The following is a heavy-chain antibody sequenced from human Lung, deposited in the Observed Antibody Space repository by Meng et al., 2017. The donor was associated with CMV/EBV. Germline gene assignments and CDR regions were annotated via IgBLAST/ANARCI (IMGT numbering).Heavy chain of an antibody. Sequence: GGSLRLSCAASGFTFSSYWMSWVRQAPGKGLEWVANIKQDGSEKYYVDSVKGRFTISRDNAKNSLYLQMNSLRAEDTAVYYCAGTAAAGISWSEYFQHWRQGTLVXVSS. J-gene: IGHJ1*01. CDR3: AGTAAAGISWSEYFQH. V-gene: IGHV3-7*01. D-gene: IGHD6-13*01. CDR1: GFTFSSYW. CDR2: IKQDGSEK.